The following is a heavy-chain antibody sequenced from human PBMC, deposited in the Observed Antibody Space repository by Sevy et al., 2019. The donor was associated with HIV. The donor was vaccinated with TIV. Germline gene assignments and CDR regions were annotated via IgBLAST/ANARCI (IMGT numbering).Heavy chain of an antibody. Sequence: GGSLRLSCVASGLTFTTTGMSWVRQAPGKGLEWVAGVTSDGATYYADSVRDRFTVSRDNSKNTLYLQLNSLRADDTAVFYCAGGDTTMITDLDYRGQGTLVTVSS. CDR1: GLTFTTTG. D-gene: IGHD3-16*01. V-gene: IGHV3-23*01. J-gene: IGHJ4*02. CDR3: AGGDTTMITDLDY. CDR2: VTSDGAT.